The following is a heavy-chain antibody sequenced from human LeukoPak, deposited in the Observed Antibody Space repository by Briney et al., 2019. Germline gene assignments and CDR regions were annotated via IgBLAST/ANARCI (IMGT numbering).Heavy chain of an antibody. CDR3: AMHNYYDSSGYYDSPLNWFDP. D-gene: IGHD3-22*01. J-gene: IGHJ5*02. CDR1: GYSFTSYW. V-gene: IGHV5-51*01. CDR2: IYSGDCST. Sequence: GASLKISCKGSGYSFTSYWIGWVRPLTGEGLELMGIIYSGDCSTRNRPSIQAQVTISADKSIRPAYLQWSSLKASDTGLYYCAMHNYYDSSGYYDSPLNWFDPWGQGTLVTVSS.